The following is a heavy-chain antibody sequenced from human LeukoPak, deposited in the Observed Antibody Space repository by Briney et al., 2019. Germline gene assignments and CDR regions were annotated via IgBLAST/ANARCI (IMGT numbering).Heavy chain of an antibody. J-gene: IGHJ5*02. CDR1: GFTFDDYA. CDR3: AKDSVGATSSMRFDP. D-gene: IGHD1-26*01. V-gene: IGHV3-9*01. CDR2: ISWNSGSI. Sequence: PGRSLRLSCAASGFTFDDYAMHWVRQAPGKGLEWVSGISWNSGSIGYADSVKGRFTISRDNAKNSLYLQMNSLRAEDTALYYCAKDSVGATSSMRFDPWGQGTLVTVSS.